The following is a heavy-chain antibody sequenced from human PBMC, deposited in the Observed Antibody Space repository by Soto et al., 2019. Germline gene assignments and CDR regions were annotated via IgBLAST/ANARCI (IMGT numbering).Heavy chain of an antibody. CDR3: ARHRRRDYDFWSGYYPDYYMDV. D-gene: IGHD3-3*01. V-gene: IGHV4-59*08. CDR1: GGSISSYY. CDR2: IYYSGST. J-gene: IGHJ6*03. Sequence: SETLSLTCTVSGGSISSYYWSWIRQPPGKGLEWIGYIYYSGSTNYNPSLKSRVTISVDTSKNQFSLKLSSVTAADTAVYYCARHRRRDYDFWSGYYPDYYMDVWGKGTKVTVSS.